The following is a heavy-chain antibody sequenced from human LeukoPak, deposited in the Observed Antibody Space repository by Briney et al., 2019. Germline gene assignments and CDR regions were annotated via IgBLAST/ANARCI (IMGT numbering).Heavy chain of an antibody. D-gene: IGHD3-9*01. CDR2: ISYDGSNK. J-gene: IGHJ4*02. V-gene: IGHV3-30-3*01. CDR1: GFTFSSYA. CDR3: ARGGLRYFDWLTLFDY. Sequence: GGSLRLSCAASGFTFSSYAMHWVRQAPGKGLEWVAVISYDGSNKYYADSVKGRFTISRDNSKNTLYLQMNSLRAEDTAVYYCARGGLRYFDWLTLFDYWGQGTLVTVSS.